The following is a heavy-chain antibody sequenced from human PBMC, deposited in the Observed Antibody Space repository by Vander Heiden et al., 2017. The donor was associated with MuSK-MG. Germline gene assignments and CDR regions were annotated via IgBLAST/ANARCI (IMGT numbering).Heavy chain of an antibody. CDR2: IYYSGST. Sequence: QVQLQHSRPGLVQPPQTLSLPCTVPGGSLGSGGYYWSWIRQHPGQGLEWIGYIYYSGSTYYNPPLKSRVTTSVDASKNQFSLKLSSVTAADTAVYYCARASRSRIAVAGSFDYWGQGTLVTVSS. CDR1: GGSLGSGGYY. J-gene: IGHJ4*02. D-gene: IGHD6-19*01. CDR3: ARASRSRIAVAGSFDY. V-gene: IGHV4-31*03.